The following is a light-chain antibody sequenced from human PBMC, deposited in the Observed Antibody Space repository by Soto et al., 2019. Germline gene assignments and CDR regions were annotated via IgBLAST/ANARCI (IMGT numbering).Light chain of an antibody. V-gene: IGKV3-11*01. CDR1: QSFRSY. CDR2: DAS. CDR3: QQRSNWPPIT. J-gene: IGKJ5*01. Sequence: EIVLTQSPATLSLSPGERATLSCRASQSFRSYLAWYQQKPGQAPILLLYDASNRATGIPARFSGSGSGTEFTLTISSLEPEDFAVYYCQQRSNWPPITFGQGTRLEIK.